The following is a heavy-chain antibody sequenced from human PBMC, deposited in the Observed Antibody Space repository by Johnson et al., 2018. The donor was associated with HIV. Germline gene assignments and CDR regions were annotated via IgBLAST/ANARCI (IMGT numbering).Heavy chain of an antibody. CDR2: ISWNSDTI. Sequence: VQLVESGGGLVQPGRSLRLSCAASGFTFDDDAIHWVRQAPGKGLEWVSGISWNSDTIGYADSVKGRFAISRDNAKNSLYLQMNSLRAEDTALYYCAKAYSSSWYPVGMDDAFDIWGQGTMVTVSS. D-gene: IGHD6-13*01. CDR1: GFTFDDDA. V-gene: IGHV3-9*01. CDR3: AKAYSSSWYPVGMDDAFDI. J-gene: IGHJ3*02.